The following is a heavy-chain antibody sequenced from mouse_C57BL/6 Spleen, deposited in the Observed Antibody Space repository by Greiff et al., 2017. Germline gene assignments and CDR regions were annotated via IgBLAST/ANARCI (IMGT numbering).Heavy chain of an antibody. Sequence: VQLQQPGAELVKPGASVKLSCKASGYTFTSYWMHWVKQRPGQGLEWIGMIHPNSGSTNYNEKFKSKATLTVDKSSSTAYMQLSSLTSEDSAVYYCAREGYGTYAFDYWGQGTTLTVSS. CDR3: AREGYGTYAFDY. D-gene: IGHD2-1*01. CDR2: IHPNSGST. J-gene: IGHJ2*01. CDR1: GYTFTSYW. V-gene: IGHV1-64*01.